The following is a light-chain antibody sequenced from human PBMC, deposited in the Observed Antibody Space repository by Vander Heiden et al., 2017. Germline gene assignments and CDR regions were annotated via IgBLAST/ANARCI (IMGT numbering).Light chain of an antibody. J-gene: IGKJ1*01. V-gene: IGKV1-5*03. Sequence: DIQMTQSPSTLSASVGDRVTITCRVSQSISSWLAWYQQKPGKAPKLLIYKASSLESGVPSRFSGSGSGTEFTLTISSLQPDDFATYYCQQYNSYSQTLGQGTKVEI. CDR1: QSISSW. CDR2: KAS. CDR3: QQYNSYSQT.